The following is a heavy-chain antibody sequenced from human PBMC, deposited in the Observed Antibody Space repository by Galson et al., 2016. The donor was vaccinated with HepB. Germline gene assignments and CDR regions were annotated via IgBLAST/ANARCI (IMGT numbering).Heavy chain of an antibody. V-gene: IGHV3-21*01. D-gene: IGHD1-26*01. J-gene: IGHJ5*02. CDR3: ARDFAWELPLFDL. CDR2: ISSSISYI. CDR1: GFTVRHYA. Sequence: SLRLSCAAAGFTVRHYAMSWVRQAPGKGLEWVSSISSSISYINYADSVKGRFTISRDNAKNSLYLQMNSLRAEDTAVYYCARDFAWELPLFDLWGQGTLVTVSS.